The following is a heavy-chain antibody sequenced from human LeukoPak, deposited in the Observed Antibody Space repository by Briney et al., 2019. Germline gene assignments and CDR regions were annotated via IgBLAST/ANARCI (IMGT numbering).Heavy chain of an antibody. CDR3: ARSIAAAPADPGFDY. CDR1: GYTFTTYW. V-gene: IGHV1-2*02. Sequence: ASVKVSCKASGYTFTTYWIHWVRQAPGQGLEWMGWTNPTSGGTNYAQKFQGRVTMTRDTSISTAYMELSRLRSDDTAVYYCARSIAAAPADPGFDYWGQGTLVTVSS. J-gene: IGHJ4*02. CDR2: TNPTSGGT. D-gene: IGHD6-13*01.